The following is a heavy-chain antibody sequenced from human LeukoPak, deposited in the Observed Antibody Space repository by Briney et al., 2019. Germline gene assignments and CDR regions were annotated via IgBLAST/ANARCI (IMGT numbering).Heavy chain of an antibody. CDR1: GFTFSSYE. Sequence: GGSLRLSCAAPGFTFSSYEMKWVRQAPGKGLEWVSYISSSGSTIYYADSVKGRFTISRDNAKNSLYLQMNSLRAEDTAVYYCARDYDPAYYGMDVWGQGTTVTVSS. CDR2: ISSSGSTI. D-gene: IGHD3-3*01. CDR3: ARDYDPAYYGMDV. V-gene: IGHV3-48*03. J-gene: IGHJ6*02.